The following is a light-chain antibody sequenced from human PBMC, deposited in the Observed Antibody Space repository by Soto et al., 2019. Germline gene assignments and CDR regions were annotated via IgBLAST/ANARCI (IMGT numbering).Light chain of an antibody. CDR1: QSVGRN. CDR2: AAS. J-gene: IGKJ1*01. CDR3: QQYTDWPWT. Sequence: DIVMTQSPATLSVSPGERATLSCRASQSVGRNLAWYQQKPGQAPRLLIYAASGRASDLPARFSGSGSGTEFTLTISSLQSEDFVVYYCQQYTDWPWTLGQGTKVDIK. V-gene: IGKV3-15*01.